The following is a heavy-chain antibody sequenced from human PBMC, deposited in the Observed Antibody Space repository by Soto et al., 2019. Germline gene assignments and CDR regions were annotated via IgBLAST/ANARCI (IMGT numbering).Heavy chain of an antibody. Sequence: GGSQRLSCAASEFNFRSDAMTWVRQNPGKGLEWVSSISGNGYTTYYADSVKGRFTISRDNSKNTLYLQMNSLRAEDTAVYYCATLLWGSYFNPPYWGQGTLVTVSS. D-gene: IGHD3-16*01. CDR1: EFNFRSDA. CDR3: ATLLWGSYFNPPY. V-gene: IGHV3-23*01. J-gene: IGHJ4*02. CDR2: ISGNGYTT.